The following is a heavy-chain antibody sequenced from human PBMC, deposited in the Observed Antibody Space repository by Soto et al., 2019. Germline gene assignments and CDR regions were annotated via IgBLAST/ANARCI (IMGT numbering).Heavy chain of an antibody. V-gene: IGHV3-23*01. J-gene: IGHJ6*02. CDR3: AKAPGGLDGYNADYYGMDV. CDR1: GLTFSTYA. CDR2: MGGSVTGCRT. Sequence: EVHLLETGGDLVQPGGSLRLCCTACGLTFSTYAMSWVRQAPGKGLERVSAMGGSVTGCRTYYADSVKGRFTISRANDKNTLYLEINNLRADDTAVDYCAKAPGGLDGYNADYYGMDVWGQGTKVTVSS. D-gene: IGHD5-12*01.